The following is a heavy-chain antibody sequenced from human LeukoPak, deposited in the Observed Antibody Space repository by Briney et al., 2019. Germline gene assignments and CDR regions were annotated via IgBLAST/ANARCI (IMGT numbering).Heavy chain of an antibody. D-gene: IGHD6-6*01. Sequence: ASVKVSCKASGYTFTGYYMHWVRQAPGQGLEWMGRINPNSGGTSYAQKFQGRVTMTRDTSISTAYMELSRLRSDDTAVYYCARDGKQLVGYWFDPWGQGTLVTVSS. CDR3: ARDGKQLVGYWFDP. V-gene: IGHV1-2*06. CDR2: INPNSGGT. CDR1: GYTFTGYY. J-gene: IGHJ5*02.